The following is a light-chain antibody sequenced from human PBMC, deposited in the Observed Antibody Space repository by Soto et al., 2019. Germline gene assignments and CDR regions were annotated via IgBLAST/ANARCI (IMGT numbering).Light chain of an antibody. J-gene: IGKJ1*01. V-gene: IGKV3-15*01. Sequence: EIVMTQSPATLSVSPGERATLSCRASQSVSNSLAWHQQKPGQGPRLLIYGASTRATGIPARFSGSGSGTDFTLTIGSRPSEDFAVYYCQQYSKWPWTFGQGTKVEI. CDR3: QQYSKWPWT. CDR1: QSVSNS. CDR2: GAS.